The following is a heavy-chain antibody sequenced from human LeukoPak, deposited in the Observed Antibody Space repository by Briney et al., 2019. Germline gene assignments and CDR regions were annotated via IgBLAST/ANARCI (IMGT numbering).Heavy chain of an antibody. J-gene: IGHJ6*02. D-gene: IGHD6-13*01. CDR3: ARAPSQSSSSWYYGNYYYYYGMDV. CDR2: ISSSSSYI. V-gene: IGHV3-21*01. CDR1: GFTFSSYS. Sequence: GGSLRLSCAASGFTFSSYSMNWVRQAPGKGLEWVSSISSSSSYIYYADSVKGRFTISRDNAKNSLYLQMNSLRAEDTAVYYCARAPSQSSSSWYYGNYYYYYGMDVWGQGTTVTVSS.